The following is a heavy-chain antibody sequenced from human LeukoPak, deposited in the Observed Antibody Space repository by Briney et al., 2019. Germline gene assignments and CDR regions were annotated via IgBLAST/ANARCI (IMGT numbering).Heavy chain of an antibody. V-gene: IGHV3-23*01. CDR2: ISGSGGST. J-gene: IGHJ6*03. Sequence: GGSLRLSCAASGFTFSSYAMSWVRQAPGKGLEWVSAISGSGGSTYYADSVKGRFTISRDNSKNTLYLQMNSLRAEDTAVYYCAKDGVDIVVVPAAINYYYYMDVWDKGTTVTVSS. CDR3: AKDGVDIVVVPAAINYYYYMDV. CDR1: GFTFSSYA. D-gene: IGHD2-2*02.